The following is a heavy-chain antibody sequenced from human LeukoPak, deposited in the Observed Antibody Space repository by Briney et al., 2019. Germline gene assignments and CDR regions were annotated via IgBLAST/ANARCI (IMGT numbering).Heavy chain of an antibody. CDR3: ARAESVDCGGDCYFDY. CDR1: GFTFSSYA. D-gene: IGHD2-21*02. Sequence: GGSLRLSCAASGFTFSSYAMSWVRQAPGKGLEWVSAISGSGGSTYYADSVKGRFTISRDNAKNSLYLQMNSLRDEDTAVYYCARAESVDCGGDCYFDYWGQGTLVTVSS. CDR2: ISGSGGST. J-gene: IGHJ4*02. V-gene: IGHV3-23*01.